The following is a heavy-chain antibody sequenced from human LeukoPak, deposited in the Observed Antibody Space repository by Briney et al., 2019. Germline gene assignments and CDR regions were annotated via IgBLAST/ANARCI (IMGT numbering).Heavy chain of an antibody. Sequence: GASVKVSCKASGYTFTSYGISWVRQAPGQGLEWMGWISAYNGNTNYAQKHQGRVTMTTDTSTSTDYMELRSLRSDDTVVYYCARVAEIAEATADYWGQGTLVTVSS. J-gene: IGHJ4*02. CDR2: ISAYNGNT. CDR3: ARVAEIAEATADY. D-gene: IGHD5-12*01. V-gene: IGHV1-18*01. CDR1: GYTFTSYG.